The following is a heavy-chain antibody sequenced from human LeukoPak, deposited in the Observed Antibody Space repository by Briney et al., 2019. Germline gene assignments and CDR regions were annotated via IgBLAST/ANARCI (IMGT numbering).Heavy chain of an antibody. V-gene: IGHV4-59*01. CDR2: IYYGGST. CDR3: ARQTYYASGTYYFLEF. Sequence: SETLSLTCTVSGGSISSYYWTWIRQPPVKGLEWIGYIYYGGSTNYNPSLKSRVTMSVDTSKNQFSLKLSSVTAADTAVYYCARQTYYASGTYYFLEFWGQGTLVTVSS. D-gene: IGHD3-10*01. J-gene: IGHJ4*02. CDR1: GGSISSYY.